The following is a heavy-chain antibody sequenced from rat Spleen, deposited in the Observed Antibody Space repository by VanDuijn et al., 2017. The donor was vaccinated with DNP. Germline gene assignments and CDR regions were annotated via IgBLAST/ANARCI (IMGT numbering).Heavy chain of an antibody. CDR1: GFTFSSFP. D-gene: IGHD1-11*01. CDR3: VRWDYGIYGFDY. Sequence: EVQLVESGGGLVQPGRSLKLSCAASGFTFSSFPMAWVRQAPTKGLEWVAAIFTSGGITYYRDSVKGRFTISRDNAENTLYLQMYSLRSEDMATYYCVRWDYGIYGFDYWGQGVMVTVSS. CDR2: IFTSGGIT. J-gene: IGHJ2*01. V-gene: IGHV5S13*01.